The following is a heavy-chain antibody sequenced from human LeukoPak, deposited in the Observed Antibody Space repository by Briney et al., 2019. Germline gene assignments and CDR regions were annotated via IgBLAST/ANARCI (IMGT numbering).Heavy chain of an antibody. CDR3: AREDYCGGDSCYSGYLQH. CDR1: GGSISSYY. CDR2: IYYSGIT. J-gene: IGHJ1*01. D-gene: IGHD2-15*01. Sequence: PSETLSLTCTVSGGSISSYYWSWIRQPPGKGLEWIGYIYYSGITDYNPSLRSRVTISVDTSKNQFSLKLSSVTAADTAVYYCAREDYCGGDSCYSGYLQHWGQGTLVTVSS. V-gene: IGHV4-59*01.